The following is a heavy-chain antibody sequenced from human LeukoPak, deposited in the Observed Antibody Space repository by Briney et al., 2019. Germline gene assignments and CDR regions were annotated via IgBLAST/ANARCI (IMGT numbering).Heavy chain of an antibody. CDR1: GYTLTELS. CDR2: INPNSGGT. V-gene: IGHV1-2*02. CDR3: ASGEHLLPYRSSSGSLSGY. D-gene: IGHD6-6*01. Sequence: GASVKVSCKVSGYTLTELSMHWVRQAPGQGLEWMGWINPNSGGTNYAQKFQGRVTMTRDTSISTAYMELSRLRSDDTAVYYCASGEHLLPYRSSSGSLSGYWGQGTLVTVSS. J-gene: IGHJ4*02.